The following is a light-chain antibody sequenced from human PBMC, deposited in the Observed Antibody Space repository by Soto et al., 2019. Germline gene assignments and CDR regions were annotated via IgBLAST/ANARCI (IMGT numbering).Light chain of an antibody. CDR2: GAR. J-gene: IGKJ1*01. CDR1: QSVTIGY. Sequence: VLTQSPGTLSLSPGERATLSCRASQSVTIGYLAWFQQKPGQAPRLLIYGARTRATGVPDRFSASGSGTDFSLTISRLGPEDFTVYYCHHYETFGQGTKVDIK. V-gene: IGKV3-20*01. CDR3: HHYET.